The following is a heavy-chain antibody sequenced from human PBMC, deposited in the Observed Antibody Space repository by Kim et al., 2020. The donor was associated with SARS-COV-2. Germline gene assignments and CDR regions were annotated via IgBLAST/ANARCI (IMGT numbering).Heavy chain of an antibody. V-gene: IGHV3-33*01. CDR3: ARDFGYDWYFDL. D-gene: IGHD5-18*01. J-gene: IGHJ2*01. Sequence: YADSVEGRFTISRDNSKNTRYLQMNSLRAEDTAVYYCARDFGYDWYFDLWGRGTLVTVSS.